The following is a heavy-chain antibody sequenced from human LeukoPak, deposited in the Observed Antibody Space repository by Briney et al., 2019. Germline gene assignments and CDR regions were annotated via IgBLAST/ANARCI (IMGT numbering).Heavy chain of an antibody. V-gene: IGHV3-53*01. CDR2: IYSGGST. D-gene: IGHD6-19*01. CDR3: ARDSAWRGSGWYLEHDAFDI. Sequence: PGGSLRLSCAASGFTVSNNYMSWVRQAPGKGLEWVSVIYSGGSTYYADSVKGRFTISRDTSRNTLSLQMNSLRAEDTAVYYCARDSAWRGSGWYLEHDAFDIWGQGTMVTVSS. CDR1: GFTVSNNY. J-gene: IGHJ3*02.